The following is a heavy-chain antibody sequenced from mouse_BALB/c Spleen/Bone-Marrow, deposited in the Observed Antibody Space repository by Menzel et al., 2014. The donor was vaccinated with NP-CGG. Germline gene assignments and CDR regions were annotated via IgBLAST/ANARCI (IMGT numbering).Heavy chain of an antibody. CDR3: ATYDGYYFDY. CDR1: GDSITSGY. V-gene: IGHV3-8*02. J-gene: IGHJ2*01. CDR2: ISYSGST. D-gene: IGHD1-2*01. Sequence: EVKLVESGPSLVKPSQTLSLTCSVSGDSITSGYWNWIRKFPGNKLEYMGYISYSGSTYNNPSLKSRTSITRDTSKNHYYLQLNSVTAEDSATYYCATYDGYYFDYWGQGTTLTVSS.